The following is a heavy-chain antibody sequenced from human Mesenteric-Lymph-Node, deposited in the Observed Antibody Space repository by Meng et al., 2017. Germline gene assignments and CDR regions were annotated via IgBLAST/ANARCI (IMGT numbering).Heavy chain of an antibody. J-gene: IGHJ6*02. V-gene: IGHV3-7*01. CDR3: ARFVPGSGRVIV. Sequence: GGSLRLSCAGPGFISSNYWMTWVRQTPGKGLEWVANIHKEGSDRYYVDSVEGRFTISRDNAENSLSLQMNSLRVEDTGLYYCARFVPGSGRVIVWGQGTKVTVSS. D-gene: IGHD3-10*01. CDR1: GFISSNYW. CDR2: IHKEGSDR.